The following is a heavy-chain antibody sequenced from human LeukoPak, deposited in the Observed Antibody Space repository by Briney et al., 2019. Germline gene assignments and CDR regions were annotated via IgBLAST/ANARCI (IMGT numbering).Heavy chain of an antibody. D-gene: IGHD3-10*02. J-gene: IGHJ4*02. CDR1: GFTLRNYW. Sequence: GGSLRLSCAPSGFTLRNYWMTWLRPTTGKGLEWVANINQDGSDEYYMDSVKGRFIISRDSAKNSLYLQMSSLSAEDTAVYYCAKCFVSGVDYFDYWGQGTLVTVS. V-gene: IGHV3-7*01. CDR2: INQDGSDE. CDR3: AKCFVSGVDYFDY.